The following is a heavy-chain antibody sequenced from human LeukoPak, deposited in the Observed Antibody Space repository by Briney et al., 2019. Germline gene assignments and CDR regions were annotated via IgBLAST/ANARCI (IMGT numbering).Heavy chain of an antibody. Sequence: SETLSLTCTVSGGSISSYYWSWIRQPPGKGLEWIGYIYHSGSTNYNPSLKSRVTISVDTSKNQFSLKLSSVTAADTAVYYCARHADVLRYFDWSTDPGEGWFDPWGQGTLVTVSS. CDR2: IYHSGST. D-gene: IGHD3-9*01. J-gene: IGHJ5*02. CDR3: ARHADVLRYFDWSTDPGEGWFDP. V-gene: IGHV4-59*08. CDR1: GGSISSYY.